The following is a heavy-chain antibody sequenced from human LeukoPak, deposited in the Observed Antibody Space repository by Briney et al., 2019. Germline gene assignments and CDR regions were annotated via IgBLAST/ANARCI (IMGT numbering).Heavy chain of an antibody. D-gene: IGHD1-26*01. CDR3: ARAGVTNLLGETYWYFDL. Sequence: GGSLRLSCTASGFTLSHYWVTWVRQAPGKGLEWVAKIEKDGSATYYVDSMKGRFTVSRDNAANSLYLQMSNLGVEDTAVYSCARAGVTNLLGETYWYFDLWGRGTLVTVSS. J-gene: IGHJ2*01. CDR1: GFTLSHYW. CDR2: IEKDGSAT. V-gene: IGHV3-7*01.